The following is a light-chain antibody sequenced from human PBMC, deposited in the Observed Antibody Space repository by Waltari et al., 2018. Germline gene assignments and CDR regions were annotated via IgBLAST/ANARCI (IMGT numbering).Light chain of an antibody. V-gene: IGLV2-11*01. CDR1: SSAVGGYNH. CDR2: DVN. CDR3: CSYTGSYTYVV. Sequence: QSALTQPRSVSGSPGQSVTISCTGTSSAVGGYNHVSWYQQHPGKAPKLMIYDVNKPPSGVPDRFSGAKSGNTASLTISGLQAEDEADYSCCSYTGSYTYVVFGGGTKLTVL. J-gene: IGLJ2*01.